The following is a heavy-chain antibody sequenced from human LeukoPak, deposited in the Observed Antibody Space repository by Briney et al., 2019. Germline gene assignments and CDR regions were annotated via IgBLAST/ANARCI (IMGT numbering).Heavy chain of an antibody. Sequence: PGGSLRLSCAASGFTFSSYGMHWVRQAPGKGLEWVAFIRYDGSNKYYADSVKGRFTISRDNSKNTLYLQMNSLGAEGTAVYYCAKCRLVGATFGFDYWGQGTLVTVSS. D-gene: IGHD1-26*01. V-gene: IGHV3-30*02. CDR3: AKCRLVGATFGFDY. CDR1: GFTFSSYG. CDR2: IRYDGSNK. J-gene: IGHJ4*02.